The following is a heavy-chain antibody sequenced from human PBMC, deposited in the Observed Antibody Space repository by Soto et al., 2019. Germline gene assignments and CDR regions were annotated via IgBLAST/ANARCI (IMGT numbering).Heavy chain of an antibody. CDR3: AKDLWFGELSGYGMDV. CDR2: ISYDGSNK. V-gene: IGHV3-30*18. Sequence: SGGSLRLSCAASGFTFSSYGMHWVRQAPGKGLEWVAVISYDGSNKYYADSVKGRFTISRDNSKNTLYLQMNSLRAEDTAVYYCAKDLWFGELSGYGMDVWGQGTTVTVSS. CDR1: GFTFSSYG. D-gene: IGHD3-10*01. J-gene: IGHJ6*02.